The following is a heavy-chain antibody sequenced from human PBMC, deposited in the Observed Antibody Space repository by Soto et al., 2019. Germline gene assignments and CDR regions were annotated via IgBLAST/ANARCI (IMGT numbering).Heavy chain of an antibody. J-gene: IGHJ4*02. CDR2: SHPEDGET. CDR3: ATHLFYSNSVFDY. V-gene: IGHV1-24*01. D-gene: IGHD4-4*01. Sequence: GASVKVSCKVSGYTLTELSIHWVRQAPGKGLEWMGGSHPEDGETIFAQKFQGRVTMTEDTSTDTAYMELSSLRFEDTAVYYCATHLFYSNSVFDYWGQGTLVTVSS. CDR1: GYTLTELS.